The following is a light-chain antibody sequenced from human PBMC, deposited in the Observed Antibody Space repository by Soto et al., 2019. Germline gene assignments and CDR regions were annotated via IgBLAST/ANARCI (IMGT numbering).Light chain of an antibody. V-gene: IGKV3-15*01. J-gene: IGKJ1*01. CDR1: QSVSSN. CDR3: QQFHIWPTWT. Sequence: EIVMTQSPATLSVSPGGRATLSCRASQSVSSNLAWYQHKPGQAPRLLIYGASTRATGVPARFSGSGSGTEFTLTISSLXSEDFAVYYCQQFHIWPTWTFGQGTKVDIK. CDR2: GAS.